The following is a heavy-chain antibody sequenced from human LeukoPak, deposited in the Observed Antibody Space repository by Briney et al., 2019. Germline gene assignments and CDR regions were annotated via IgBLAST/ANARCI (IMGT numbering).Heavy chain of an antibody. CDR1: GFTFSSYA. J-gene: IGHJ4*02. V-gene: IGHV3-30-3*01. CDR3: AREGVYYDSSGPQRQYYFDY. Sequence: PGGSLRLSCAASGFTFSSYAMHWVRQAPGKGLEWVAVISYDGSNKNYADSVKGRFTISRDNSKNTLYLQMNSLRAEDTTVYYCAREGVYYDSSGPQRQYYFDYWGQGTLVTVSS. D-gene: IGHD3-22*01. CDR2: ISYDGSNK.